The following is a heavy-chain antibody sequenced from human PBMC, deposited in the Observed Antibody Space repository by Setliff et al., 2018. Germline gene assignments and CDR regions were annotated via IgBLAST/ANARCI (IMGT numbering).Heavy chain of an antibody. V-gene: IGHV4-34*01. CDR1: GGSFSGYS. Sequence: SETLSLTCAVYGGSFSGYSWTWIRQPPGKGLEWIGDINHSGSTNYSPSLKSRVTISVDTSKNQFSLKLGSVTAADTAVYYCARERYFDWFFEDWGHGTLVTVSS. CDR2: INHSGST. J-gene: IGHJ4*01. CDR3: ARERYFDWFFED. D-gene: IGHD3-9*01.